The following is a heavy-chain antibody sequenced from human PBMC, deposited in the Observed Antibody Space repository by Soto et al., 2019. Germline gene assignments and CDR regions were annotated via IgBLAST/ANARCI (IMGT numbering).Heavy chain of an antibody. CDR1: GGSISSSSYY. D-gene: IGHD3-3*01. J-gene: IGHJ6*02. V-gene: IGHV4-39*01. CDR3: ARRGDYDFWSGYGAYYYYYGMDV. Sequence: SETLSLTCAVSGGSISSSSYYWGWIRQPPGKGLEWIGSIYYSGSTYYNPSLKSRVTISVDTSKNQFSLKLSSVTAADTAVYYCARRGDYDFWSGYGAYYYYYGMDVWGQGTTVTVSS. CDR2: IYYSGST.